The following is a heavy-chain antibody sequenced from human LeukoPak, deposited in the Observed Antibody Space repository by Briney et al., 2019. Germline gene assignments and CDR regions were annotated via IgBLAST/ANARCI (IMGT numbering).Heavy chain of an antibody. V-gene: IGHV3-30*04. CDR3: ARDPDPETPVYYFDY. CDR2: ISYDGSNK. D-gene: IGHD4-17*01. Sequence: GGSLRLSCAASGFTFSSYAMHWVRQAPGKGLEWVAVISYDGSNKYYADSVKGRFTISRDNSKNTLYLQMNSLRAEDTAVYYCARDPDPETPVYYFDYWGQGTLVIVSS. J-gene: IGHJ4*02. CDR1: GFTFSSYA.